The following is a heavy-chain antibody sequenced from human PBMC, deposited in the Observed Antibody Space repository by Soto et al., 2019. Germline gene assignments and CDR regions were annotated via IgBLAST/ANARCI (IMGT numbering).Heavy chain of an antibody. CDR1: GGSISSGGYY. CDR2: IYYSGST. CDR3: AREVRSGGRYNWFDP. D-gene: IGHD2-15*01. J-gene: IGHJ5*02. Sequence: SETLSLTCTVSGGSISSGGYYWSWIRQHPGKGLEWIGYIYYSGSTYYNPSLKSRVTISVDTSKNQFSLKLSSVAAADTAVYYCAREVRSGGRYNWFDPWGQGTLVTVSS. V-gene: IGHV4-31*03.